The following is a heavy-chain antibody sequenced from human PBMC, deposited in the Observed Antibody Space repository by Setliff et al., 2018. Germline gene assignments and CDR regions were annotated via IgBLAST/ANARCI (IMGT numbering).Heavy chain of an antibody. V-gene: IGHV4-31*03. CDR3: ARSRTIAVKGGVFAV. CDR2: XXXXXXX. Sequence: SETLSLTCTVSGASISSDGYYWSWIRQHPXRGLEWIGXXXXXXXXXXXPSLXXXVTISLDTSKNQFSLELSSVTAADTAVYYCARSRTIAVKGGVFAVWGRGTLVTVSS. J-gene: IGHJ2*01. CDR1: GASISSDGYY. D-gene: IGHD6-19*01.